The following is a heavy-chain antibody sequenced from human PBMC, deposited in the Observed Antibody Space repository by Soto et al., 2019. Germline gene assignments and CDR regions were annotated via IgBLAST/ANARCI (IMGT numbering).Heavy chain of an antibody. V-gene: IGHV1-3*01. CDR3: ARAYYDILTDNNYYGMDV. CDR2: INAGNGNT. D-gene: IGHD3-9*01. CDR1: GYTFTSYA. J-gene: IGHJ6*02. Sequence: ASVKVSCKASGYTFTSYAMHWVRQAPGQRLEWMGWINAGNGNTKYSQKFQGRVSITRDTSASTAYMELSSLRSEDTAVYYCARAYYDILTDNNYYGMDVWGQGTTVTVSS.